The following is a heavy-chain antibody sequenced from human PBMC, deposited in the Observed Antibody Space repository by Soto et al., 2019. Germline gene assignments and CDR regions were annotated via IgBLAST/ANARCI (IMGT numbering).Heavy chain of an antibody. Sequence: ASVKVSCKASGYNFNSYGISWVRQAPGQGLEWMGWISAYNGNTNYAQKLQGRVTMTTDTSTSTAYMELRSLRSDDTAVYYCARDSLRIYYDIFGGPPDYWGQGTLVTVSS. J-gene: IGHJ4*02. CDR2: ISAYNGNT. D-gene: IGHD3-9*01. CDR3: ARDSLRIYYDIFGGPPDY. V-gene: IGHV1-18*01. CDR1: GYNFNSYG.